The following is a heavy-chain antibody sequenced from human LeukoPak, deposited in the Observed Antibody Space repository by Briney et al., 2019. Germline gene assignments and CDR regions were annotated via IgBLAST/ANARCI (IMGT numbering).Heavy chain of an antibody. Sequence: SVKVSCKASGGTFSSYAISWVRQAPGQGLEWMGGIIPIFGIANYAQKFQGRVTITADESTSTAYMELSSLRSEDTAVYYCARGYYYDSSLYYYYMDVWGKGTTVTVSS. V-gene: IGHV1-69*13. J-gene: IGHJ6*03. CDR1: GGTFSSYA. CDR2: IIPIFGIA. CDR3: ARGYYYDSSLYYYYMDV. D-gene: IGHD3-22*01.